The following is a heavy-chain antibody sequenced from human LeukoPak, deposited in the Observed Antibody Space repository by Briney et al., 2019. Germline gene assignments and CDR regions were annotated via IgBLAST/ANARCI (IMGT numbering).Heavy chain of an antibody. CDR3: ARDHNLGFDD. D-gene: IGHD3-16*01. CDR1: GFTFSNYW. CDR2: IKEDGSEK. V-gene: IGHV3-7*01. J-gene: IGHJ4*02. Sequence: GGSLRLSCAPSGFTFSNYWMTWVRQAPGKGLEWVADIKEDGSEKYYVDSVKGRFTISRDNAKNSLYLQMNSLRDEDTAVYYCARDHNLGFDDWGQGTLVTVSS.